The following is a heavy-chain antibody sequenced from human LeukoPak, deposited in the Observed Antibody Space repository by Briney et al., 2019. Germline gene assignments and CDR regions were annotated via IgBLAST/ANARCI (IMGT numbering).Heavy chain of an antibody. J-gene: IGHJ2*01. Sequence: SETLSLTCSVSGGSMSSYYWGWIRQPPGKGLEYIGYIYYSGRTSYNPSLKSRVTISVDTSKNQFSLKLTSVTAADTAVYFCAKSDNNGWPLHWHFDLWGRGTLVTVSS. CDR2: IYYSGRT. D-gene: IGHD6-19*01. CDR3: AKSDNNGWPLHWHFDL. V-gene: IGHV4-59*01. CDR1: GGSMSSYY.